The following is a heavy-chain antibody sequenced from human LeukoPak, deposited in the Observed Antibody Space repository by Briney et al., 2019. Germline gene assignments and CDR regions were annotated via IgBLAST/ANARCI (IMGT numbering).Heavy chain of an antibody. J-gene: IGHJ5*02. Sequence: SETLSLTCAVYGGSFSGYYWSWIRQPPGKGLEWIGEINHSGSTYYNPSLKSRVTISVDTSKNQFSLKLSSVTAADTAVYYCATHVVVAANNNWFDPWGQGTLVTVSS. CDR1: GGSFSGYY. D-gene: IGHD2-15*01. CDR3: ATHVVVAANNNWFDP. CDR2: INHSGST. V-gene: IGHV4-34*01.